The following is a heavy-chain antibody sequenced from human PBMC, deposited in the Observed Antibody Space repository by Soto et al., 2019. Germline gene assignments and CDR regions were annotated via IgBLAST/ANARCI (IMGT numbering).Heavy chain of an antibody. CDR3: ASSLSYIVVVPAAIFGAFDI. J-gene: IGHJ3*02. V-gene: IGHV1-46*01. Sequence: QVQLVQSGAEVKKPGASVKVSCKASGYTFTSYYMHWVRQAPGQGLEWMGIINPSGGSTSYAQKFQGRVTMTRDTSTSTVYMELSSLRSEDTAVYYFASSLSYIVVVPAAIFGAFDIWGQGTMVTVSS. CDR1: GYTFTSYY. CDR2: INPSGGST. D-gene: IGHD2-2*01.